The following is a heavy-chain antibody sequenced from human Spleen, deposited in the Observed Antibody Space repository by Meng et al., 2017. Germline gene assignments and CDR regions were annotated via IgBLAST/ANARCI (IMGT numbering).Heavy chain of an antibody. J-gene: IGHJ4*02. CDR1: GFYFNNAW. Sequence: LGASGGGLVQPGGSLGLCGAASGFYFNNAWMSWVRQAPGKGLEWVGRIKSNTDGGTAEYAAPVTGRFTISRDDSKSTLYLQMSGLRIDDTGVYYCTWDDKAVSDYWGQGTLVTVSS. V-gene: IGHV3-15*01. D-gene: IGHD1-26*01. CDR3: TWDDKAVSDY. CDR2: IKSNTDGGTA.